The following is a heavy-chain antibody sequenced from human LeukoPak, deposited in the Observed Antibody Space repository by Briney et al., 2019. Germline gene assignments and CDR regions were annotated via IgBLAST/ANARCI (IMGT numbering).Heavy chain of an antibody. J-gene: IGHJ4*02. CDR1: GFTFSSYW. CDR3: ARDPDSSGYLDY. D-gene: IGHD3-22*01. CDR2: IESDGSST. Sequence: GGSLRLSCAASGFTFSSYWMHWVRQAPGKGLVWVSRIESDGSSTSYADSVKGRFTISRDNAKNSLYLQMDSLRDEDTAVYYCARDPDSSGYLDYWGQGTLVTVSS. V-gene: IGHV3-74*01.